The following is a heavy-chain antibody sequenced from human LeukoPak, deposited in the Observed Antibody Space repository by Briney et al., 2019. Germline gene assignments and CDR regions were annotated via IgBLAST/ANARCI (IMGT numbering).Heavy chain of an antibody. Sequence: GGSLGLSCAASGFTFSSYSMNWVRQAPGKGLVWVSRINSDGSSTSYADSVKGRFTISRDNAKNTLYLQMSSLRAEDAAVYYCARELKGSVPNWGQGTLVTVSS. CDR2: INSDGSST. CDR3: ARELKGSVPN. D-gene: IGHD2-8*01. J-gene: IGHJ4*02. V-gene: IGHV3-74*01. CDR1: GFTFSSYS.